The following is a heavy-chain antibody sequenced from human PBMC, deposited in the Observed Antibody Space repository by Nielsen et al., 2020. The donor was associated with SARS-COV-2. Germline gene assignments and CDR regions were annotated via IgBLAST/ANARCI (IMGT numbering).Heavy chain of an antibody. CDR2: IYYSGST. D-gene: IGHD3-22*01. J-gene: IGHJ5*02. CDR1: GGSISSGGYY. Sequence: SETLSLTCTVSGGSISSGGYYWGWIRQPPGKGLEWIGYIYYSGSTNYNPSLKSRVTISVDTSKNQFSLKLSSVTAADTAVYYCARGWRYYDSSGYYESWGQGTLVTVSS. V-gene: IGHV4-61*08. CDR3: ARGWRYYDSSGYYES.